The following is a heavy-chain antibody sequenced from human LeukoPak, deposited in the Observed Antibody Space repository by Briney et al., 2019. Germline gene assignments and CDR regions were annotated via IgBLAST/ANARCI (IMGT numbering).Heavy chain of an antibody. CDR2: MNPNSGNT. CDR3: ARRGRGWIHGYYFDY. J-gene: IGHJ4*02. Sequence: ASVKVSCKASGYTFTSYDINWVRQATGQGLEWMGWMNPNSGNTGYAQKFQGRVTMTRNTSITTAYKELSSLRSEHTAVYYCARRGRGWIHGYYFDYWGQGTLVTVSS. CDR1: GYTFTSYD. V-gene: IGHV1-8*01. D-gene: IGHD5-18*01.